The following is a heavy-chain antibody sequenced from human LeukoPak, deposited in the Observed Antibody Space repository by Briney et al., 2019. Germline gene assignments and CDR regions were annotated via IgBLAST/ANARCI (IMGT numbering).Heavy chain of an antibody. V-gene: IGHV3-7*01. CDR2: IKQDGSEK. CDR1: GFTFSSYW. CDR3: ARDYYDSSGYLYYYYYYMDV. D-gene: IGHD3-22*01. Sequence: GGSLRLSCAASGFTFSSYWMSWVGQAPGQGLEWVANIKQDGSEKYYVDSVKGRFTISRDNAKNSLFLQMNSLRAEDTAVYYCARDYYDSSGYLYYYYYYMDVWGKGTTVTVSS. J-gene: IGHJ6*03.